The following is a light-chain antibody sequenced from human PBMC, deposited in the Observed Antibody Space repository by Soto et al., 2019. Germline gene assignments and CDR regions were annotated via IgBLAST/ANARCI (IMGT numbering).Light chain of an antibody. CDR3: QQSYSRLWT. J-gene: IGKJ1*01. Sequence: DIQMTQSPSTLSASVGDRVTITCRASQSISSWLAWYQQKPGKAPKLLIYDASSLESGVPSRFSGSGSGTDFTLTISSLQPEDFATYYCQQSYSRLWTFGQGTKVDIK. CDR1: QSISSW. CDR2: DAS. V-gene: IGKV1-5*01.